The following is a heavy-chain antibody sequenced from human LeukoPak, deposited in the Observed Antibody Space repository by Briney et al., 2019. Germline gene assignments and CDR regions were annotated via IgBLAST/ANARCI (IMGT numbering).Heavy chain of an antibody. CDR2: INHSGST. V-gene: IGHV4-34*01. CDR1: GGSISSYY. Sequence: PSETLSLTCSVSGGSISSYYWSWIRQPPGKGLEWIGEINHSGSTNYNPSLKSRVTISVDTSKNQFSLKLSSVTAADTAVYYCARHRYCSGGSCYSRGSYFDYWGQGTLVTVSS. J-gene: IGHJ4*02. CDR3: ARHRYCSGGSCYSRGSYFDY. D-gene: IGHD2-15*01.